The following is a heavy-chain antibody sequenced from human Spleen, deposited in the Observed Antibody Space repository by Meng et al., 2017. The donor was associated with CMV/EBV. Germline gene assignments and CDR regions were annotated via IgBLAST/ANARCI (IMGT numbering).Heavy chain of an antibody. J-gene: IGHJ5*02. CDR3: ARGRGVVPAATATGRRFDP. Sequence: SETLSLTCXVSGGSISSFXWSWIRQSPGKGLEWIGEINHSGSTNYNPSLKSRVTISVDTSKNQFSLKLSSVTAADTAVYYCARGRGVVPAATATGRRFDPWGQGTLVTVSS. D-gene: IGHD2-2*01. CDR1: GGSISSFX. V-gene: IGHV4-34*01. CDR2: INHSGST.